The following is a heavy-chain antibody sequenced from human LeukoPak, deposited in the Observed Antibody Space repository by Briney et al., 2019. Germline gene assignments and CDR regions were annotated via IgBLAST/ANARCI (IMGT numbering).Heavy chain of an antibody. CDR1: GYSISSGYY. J-gene: IGHJ4*02. D-gene: IGHD3-16*01. Sequence: SETLSLTCTVSGYSISSGYYWGWIRQPPGKGLEWIGYIYYSGSTNYNPSLKSRVTISVDTSKNQFSLKLSSVTAADTAVYYCAGANGGPAPFFDYWGQGTLVTVSS. CDR2: IYYSGST. V-gene: IGHV4-61*01. CDR3: AGANGGPAPFFDY.